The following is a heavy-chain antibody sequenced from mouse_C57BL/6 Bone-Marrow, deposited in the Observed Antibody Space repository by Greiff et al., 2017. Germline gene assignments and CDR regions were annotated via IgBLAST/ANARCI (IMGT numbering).Heavy chain of an antibody. CDR3: ARRRVYYYGSPWFAY. CDR1: GYTFTSYD. V-gene: IGHV1-85*01. CDR2: IYPRDGST. Sequence: VQLQHSGPELVKPGASVKLSCKASGYTFTSYDINWVKQRPGQGLEWIGWIYPRDGSTKYNEKFKGKATWTVDPSSRTAYMELHSLTSEDSAVYFCARRRVYYYGSPWFAYWGQGTLVTVSA. J-gene: IGHJ3*01. D-gene: IGHD1-1*01.